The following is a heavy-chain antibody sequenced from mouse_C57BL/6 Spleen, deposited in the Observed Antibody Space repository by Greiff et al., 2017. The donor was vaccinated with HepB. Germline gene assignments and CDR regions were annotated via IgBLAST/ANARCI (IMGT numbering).Heavy chain of an antibody. CDR2: ISSGGSYT. V-gene: IGHV5-6*01. CDR1: GFTFSSYG. CDR3: ASPLYYYGSSYYAMDY. Sequence: EVMLVESGGDLVKPGGSLKLSCAASGFTFSSYGMSWVRQTPDKRLEWVATISSGGSYTYYPDSVKGRFTISRDNAKNTLYLQMSSLKSKDTAMDYCASPLYYYGSSYYAMDYWGQGTSVTVSS. J-gene: IGHJ4*01. D-gene: IGHD1-1*01.